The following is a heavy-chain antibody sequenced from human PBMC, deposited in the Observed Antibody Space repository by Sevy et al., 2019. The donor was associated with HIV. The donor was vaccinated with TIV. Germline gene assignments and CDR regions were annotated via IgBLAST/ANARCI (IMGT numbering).Heavy chain of an antibody. CDR2: MWFDGSNK. V-gene: IGHV3-33*08. CDR1: GFPFTNHG. D-gene: IGHD5-18*01. Sequence: GGSLRLSCEASGFPFTNHGVHWVRQAPGKGLAWVALMWFDGSNKYYADSVKGRFTVSRDDSKNTLYLQMNSLRVEDTAVYYCARGKSGYGYGLDYWGQGTLVTVSS. CDR3: ARGKSGYGYGLDY. J-gene: IGHJ4*02.